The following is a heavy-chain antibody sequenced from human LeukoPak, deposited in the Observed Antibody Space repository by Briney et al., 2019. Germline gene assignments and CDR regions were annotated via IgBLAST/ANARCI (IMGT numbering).Heavy chain of an antibody. CDR3: AKGLGYSGYDINHYYYYYMDV. CDR1: GFTVSSNY. D-gene: IGHD5-12*01. CDR2: IYSGGST. Sequence: GGSLRLSCAASGFTVSSNYMSWLRQAPGKGLEWVSVIYSGGSTYYADSVKGRFTISRDNSKNTLYLQMNSLRVEDTAVYYCAKGLGYSGYDINHYYYYYMDVWGKGTTVTISS. V-gene: IGHV3-53*01. J-gene: IGHJ6*03.